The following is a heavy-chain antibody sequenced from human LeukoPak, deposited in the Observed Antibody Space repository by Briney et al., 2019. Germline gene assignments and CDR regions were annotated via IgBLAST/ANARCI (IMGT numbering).Heavy chain of an antibody. CDR1: GFTFNSYS. CDR2: ISDDETYK. Sequence: GRSLRLSCAASGFTFNSYSMHWVRQAPGKGLERVTAISDDETYKFYADSVKGRFTISRDDSKNTLYLQMNSLRVEDTAIYYCTRGMLRQPPDYWGQGMLVTVSS. D-gene: IGHD3-10*02. J-gene: IGHJ4*02. V-gene: IGHV3-30-3*01. CDR3: TRGMLRQPPDY.